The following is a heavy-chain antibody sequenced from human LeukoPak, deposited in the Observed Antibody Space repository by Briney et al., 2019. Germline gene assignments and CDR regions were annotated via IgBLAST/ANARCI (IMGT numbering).Heavy chain of an antibody. D-gene: IGHD2-2*01. Sequence: ASVKVSCKASGYTFTGYYMHWVRQAPGQGLEWMGWINPNSGDTNYAQKFQGRVTMTRDTSISTAYMELSRLRSDDTAVYYCAREGDPYCSSTSCSGLFDYWGQGTLVTVSS. CDR3: AREGDPYCSSTSCSGLFDY. J-gene: IGHJ4*02. CDR1: GYTFTGYY. CDR2: INPNSGDT. V-gene: IGHV1-2*02.